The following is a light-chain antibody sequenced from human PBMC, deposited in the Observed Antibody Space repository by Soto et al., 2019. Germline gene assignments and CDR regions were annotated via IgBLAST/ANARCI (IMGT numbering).Light chain of an antibody. J-gene: IGKJ3*01. CDR2: GAS. Sequence: EIVLTQSPGTLSLSPGERATLSCRASQSFSSSYLAWYQQKPGQAPRLLIYGASSRATGIPDRFSGSGSGTDFTITISRLEPEDFAVYYCQQYGSSPITFGPGTKVDIK. CDR1: QSFSSSY. CDR3: QQYGSSPIT. V-gene: IGKV3-20*01.